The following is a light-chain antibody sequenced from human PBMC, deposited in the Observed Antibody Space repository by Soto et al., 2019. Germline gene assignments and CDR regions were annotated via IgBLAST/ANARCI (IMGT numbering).Light chain of an antibody. V-gene: IGKV1-9*01. J-gene: IGKJ5*01. Sequence: DIQLTQSPSFLSASVGDRVTITCRASQGISSHLAWYQQKPGKAPKLLIYAASTLQSGVPSRFSGSGSETEFTLTISSLQPEDFATYYCQQLNSYPSITFGQGTRLEIK. CDR1: QGISSH. CDR2: AAS. CDR3: QQLNSYPSIT.